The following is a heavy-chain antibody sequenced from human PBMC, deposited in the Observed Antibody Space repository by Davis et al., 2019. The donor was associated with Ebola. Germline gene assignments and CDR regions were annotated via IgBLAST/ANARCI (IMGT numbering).Heavy chain of an antibody. CDR1: GFIFSNYV. Sequence: GGSLRLSCAASGFIFSNYVMSWVRQAPGKGLEWVSGVSGGGDSSYYADVVKGRFTISRDNSKNTLYLQMKSLRAEDTAVYYCVKADYYGSGSYYPYYYYGMDVWGQGTTVTVSS. V-gene: IGHV3-23*01. CDR3: VKADYYGSGSYYPYYYYGMDV. J-gene: IGHJ6*02. D-gene: IGHD3-10*01. CDR2: VSGGGDSS.